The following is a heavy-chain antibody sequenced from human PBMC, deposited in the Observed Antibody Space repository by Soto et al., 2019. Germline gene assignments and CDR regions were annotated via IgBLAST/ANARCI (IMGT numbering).Heavy chain of an antibody. V-gene: IGHV4-39*07. CDR2: FYYSGST. J-gene: IGHJ5*02. CDR1: GGSISSSSYY. D-gene: IGHD3-22*01. Sequence: SETLSLTCTVSGGSISSSSYYWGWIRQSPGKGLEWIGSFYYSGSTYYNPSLKSRVTISVDTSKNQFSLKLSSVTAADTAVYYCATYDSSDYYSGTPTGWFDPWGQGTLVT. CDR3: ATYDSSDYYSGTPTGWFDP.